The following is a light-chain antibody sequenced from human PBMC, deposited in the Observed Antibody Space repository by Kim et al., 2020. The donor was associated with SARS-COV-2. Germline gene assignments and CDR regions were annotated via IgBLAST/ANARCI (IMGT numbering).Light chain of an antibody. V-gene: IGKV1-9*01. J-gene: IGKJ5*01. CDR3: QQLNSYPIT. Sequence: ASVGDRVTLTCRASQGISSYLAWYQHKPGKAPKLLIYTASTLHSGVPSRFSGGGSGTDFTLNISSLQPEDFATYYCQQLNSYPITFGQGTRLEIK. CDR1: QGISSY. CDR2: TAS.